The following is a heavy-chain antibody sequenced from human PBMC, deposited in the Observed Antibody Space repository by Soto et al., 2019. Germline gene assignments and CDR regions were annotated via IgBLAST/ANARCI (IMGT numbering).Heavy chain of an antibody. CDR1: GFTVSSNY. CDR3: ARLPYYYYGMDV. J-gene: IGHJ6*02. V-gene: IGHV3-53*01. Sequence: GGSLRLSCAASGFTVSSNYRSWVRQAPGKGLEWVSVIYSGGSAYYADSVKGRFTISRDNSKNTLYLQMNSLRAEDTAVYYCARLPYYYYGMDVWGQGTTVTVSS. CDR2: IYSGGSA.